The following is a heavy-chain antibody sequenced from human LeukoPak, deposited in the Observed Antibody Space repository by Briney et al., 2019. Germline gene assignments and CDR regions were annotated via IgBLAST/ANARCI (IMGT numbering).Heavy chain of an antibody. CDR1: GGSFSGYY. CDR2: INHSGST. Sequence: SETLSLTCAVYGGSFSGYYWSWIRQPPGKGLEWIGEINHSGSTNYNPSLKSRVTISVDTSKNQFSLKLSSVTAADTVVYYCARVQGGWYGAYAFDIWGQGTMVTVSS. D-gene: IGHD6-19*01. J-gene: IGHJ3*02. V-gene: IGHV4-34*01. CDR3: ARVQGGWYGAYAFDI.